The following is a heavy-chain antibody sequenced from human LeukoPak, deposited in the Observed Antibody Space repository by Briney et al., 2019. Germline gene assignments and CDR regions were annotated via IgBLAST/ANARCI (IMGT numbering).Heavy chain of an antibody. V-gene: IGHV4-59*01. CDR2: IFHNGNT. CDR1: DGSMSPYY. Sequence: NPSETLSLTCTVSDGSMSPYYWSWIRQAPGKGLEWIVYIFHNGNTKYNPSLWGRVTISIDTSRNQVFLNLNSVTAADTAVYYCARGGYYYLDVWGKGTTVTVSS. J-gene: IGHJ6*03. CDR3: ARGGYYYLDV.